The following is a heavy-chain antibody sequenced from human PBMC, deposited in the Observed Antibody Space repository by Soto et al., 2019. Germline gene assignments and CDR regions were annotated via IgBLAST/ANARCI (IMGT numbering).Heavy chain of an antibody. CDR3: TTDALGSSGWFDY. CDR2: IKSKTDGGTT. Sequence: GGSLRLSCAASGFTFSNAWMSWVRQAPGKGLEWVGRIKSKTDGGTTDYAAPVKGRFTISRDDSKNTLYLQMNSPKTEDTAVYYCTTDALGSSGWFDYWGQGTLVTVSS. J-gene: IGHJ4*02. CDR1: GFTFSNAW. V-gene: IGHV3-15*01. D-gene: IGHD6-19*01.